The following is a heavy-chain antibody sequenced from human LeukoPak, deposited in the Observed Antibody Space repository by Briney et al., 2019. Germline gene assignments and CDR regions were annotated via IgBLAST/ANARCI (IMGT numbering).Heavy chain of an antibody. CDR2: ISYDGSNK. CDR3: ANYVYYYYYMDV. D-gene: IGHD3-10*02. Sequence: GRSLRLSCAASGFTFSSYAMHWVRQAPGKGLEWVAVISYDGSNKYYADSVKGRFTISRDNSKNTLYLQMNSLRAEDTAVYYCANYVYYYYYMDVWGKGTTVTVSS. CDR1: GFTFSSYA. V-gene: IGHV3-30-3*01. J-gene: IGHJ6*03.